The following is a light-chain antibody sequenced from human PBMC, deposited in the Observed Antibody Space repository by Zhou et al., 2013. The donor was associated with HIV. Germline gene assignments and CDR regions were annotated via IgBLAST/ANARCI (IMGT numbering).Light chain of an antibody. CDR2: KAS. V-gene: IGKV1-5*03. J-gene: IGKJ5*01. Sequence: DIQMTQIPSTLSASVGDRVTITCRASQNIDRWLAWYQQKPGKAPKLLIYKASNLESGVPLRFSGSRSGTEFALTISSLQPDDYGTYYCQQYNTYPITFGQGTRLDI. CDR3: QQYNTYPIT. CDR1: QNIDRW.